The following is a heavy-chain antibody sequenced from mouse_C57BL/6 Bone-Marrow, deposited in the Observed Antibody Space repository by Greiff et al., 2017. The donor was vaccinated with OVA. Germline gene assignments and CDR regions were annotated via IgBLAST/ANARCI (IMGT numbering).Heavy chain of an antibody. V-gene: IGHV1-85*01. CDR3: GRRPNYYGSSYYWYFDV. Sequence: QVQLQQSGPELVKPGASVKLSCKASGYTFTSYDINWVKQRPGQGLEWIGWIYPRDGSTKYNEKFKGKATLTVDTSSSTAYMARHSLTSEDSAVYFCGRRPNYYGSSYYWYFDVWGTGTTVTVSS. CDR1: GYTFTSYD. D-gene: IGHD1-1*01. J-gene: IGHJ1*03. CDR2: IYPRDGST.